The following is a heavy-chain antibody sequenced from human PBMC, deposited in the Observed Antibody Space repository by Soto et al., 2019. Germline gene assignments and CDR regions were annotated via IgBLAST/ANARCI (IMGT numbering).Heavy chain of an antibody. V-gene: IGHV5-51*01. D-gene: IGHD3-22*01. CDR3: ARLTKIVVVPDDAFDI. CDR1: GYSFTSYW. Sequence: PGESLKISCKGSGYSFTSYWIGWVRLMPGKGLEWMGIIYPGDSDTRYSPSFQGQVTISADKSISTAYLQWSSLKASDTAMYYCARLTKIVVVPDDAFDIWGQGTMVTVSS. CDR2: IYPGDSDT. J-gene: IGHJ3*02.